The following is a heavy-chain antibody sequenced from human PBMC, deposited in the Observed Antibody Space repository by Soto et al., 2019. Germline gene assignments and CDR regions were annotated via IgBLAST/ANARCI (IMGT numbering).Heavy chain of an antibody. CDR1: GGSFSSHG. Sequence: QVQLVQSGTVVQRRGSSVKVSCQASGGSFSSHGMAWVRQAPGQGLEWMGGIIPTFGTATYAPKFQGRVTITADKATNTAYMELSSLRSEDTAVYFCPSERSARYFDFRGQGTLITVSS. CDR3: PSERSARYFDF. V-gene: IGHV1-69*06. CDR2: IIPTFGTA. J-gene: IGHJ4*02. D-gene: IGHD3-9*01.